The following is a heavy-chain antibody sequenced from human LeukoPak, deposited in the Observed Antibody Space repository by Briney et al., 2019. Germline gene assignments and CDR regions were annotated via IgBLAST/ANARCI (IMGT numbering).Heavy chain of an antibody. CDR3: AKDPVGTTRVFDI. Sequence: GGSLRLSCAASGFTVSGDYMSWVRQAPGKGLEWVSLIYSGGSTYYADSVKGRFTTSRDNSKNTLYLQMNSLRAEDTALYYCAKDPVGTTRVFDIWGQGTMVTVSS. V-gene: IGHV3-53*01. J-gene: IGHJ3*02. D-gene: IGHD1-1*01. CDR1: GFTVSGDY. CDR2: IYSGGST.